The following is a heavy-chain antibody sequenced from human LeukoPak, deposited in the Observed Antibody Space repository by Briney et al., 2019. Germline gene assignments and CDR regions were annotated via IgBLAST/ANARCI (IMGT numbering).Heavy chain of an antibody. CDR3: ARAVGPRGGNWFDP. V-gene: IGHV1-46*01. J-gene: IGHJ5*02. Sequence: GASVKVFCKASGYTFTSYFMHWVRQAPGQGLEWMGVINPSSGSTTYSQKFQGRVTMTRDTSTSTVYMDLSSLRSEDTAVYYCARAVGPRGGNWFDPWGQGTLVIVSS. CDR2: INPSSGST. CDR1: GYTFTSYF. D-gene: IGHD1-26*01.